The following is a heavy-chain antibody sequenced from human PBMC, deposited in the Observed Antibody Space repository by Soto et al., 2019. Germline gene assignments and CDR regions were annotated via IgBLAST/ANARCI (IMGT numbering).Heavy chain of an antibody. Sequence: GGSLRLSCAASGFTFSSYAMSWVRQAPGKGLEWVSAISGSGGSTYYADSVKGRFTISRDNSKNTLYLQMNSLRAEDTAVYYCAKDLGAARPGYYYCYGMDVWGQGTTVTVSS. CDR2: ISGSGGST. V-gene: IGHV3-23*01. D-gene: IGHD6-6*01. CDR1: GFTFSSYA. J-gene: IGHJ6*02. CDR3: AKDLGAARPGYYYCYGMDV.